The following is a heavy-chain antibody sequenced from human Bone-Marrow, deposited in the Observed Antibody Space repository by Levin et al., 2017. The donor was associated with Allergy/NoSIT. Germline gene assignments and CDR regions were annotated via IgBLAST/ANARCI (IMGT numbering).Heavy chain of an antibody. V-gene: IGHV4-61*02. CDR2: VYITGST. J-gene: IGHJ6*04. Sequence: SSETLSLTCTVSDGSISSRIYYWSWMRQPAGTGLEWIGRVYITGSTNYSPSLKGRFTMSIDTSKNQFSLKLSSVTAADTAVYYCARDRTMCGMDVWGKGTTVVVSS. CDR3: ARDRTMCGMDV. CDR1: DGSISSRIYY. D-gene: IGHD1-26*01.